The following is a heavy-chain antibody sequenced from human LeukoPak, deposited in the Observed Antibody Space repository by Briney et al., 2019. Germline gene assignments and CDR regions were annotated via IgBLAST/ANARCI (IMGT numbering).Heavy chain of an antibody. J-gene: IGHJ5*02. CDR2: IYPDDSDT. Sequence: GESLKISCKGSGYSFTSYWIGWVRQMPGAGLEWVGAIYPDDSDTRYSPSFQGQVAISADKSVRTAYLQWNSLKASDTAMYYCARQRGASGTINWLDPWGQGTLVTVSS. CDR3: ARQRGASGTINWLDP. V-gene: IGHV5-51*01. CDR1: GYSFTSYW. D-gene: IGHD3-10*01.